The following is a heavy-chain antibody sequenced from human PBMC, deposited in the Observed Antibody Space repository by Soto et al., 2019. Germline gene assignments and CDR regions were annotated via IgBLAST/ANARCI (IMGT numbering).Heavy chain of an antibody. CDR3: AKDLWPERGSGSPLDY. CDR1: GFSFSSYA. J-gene: IGHJ4*02. Sequence: QVQLVESGGGVVQPGGSLRVSCAASGFSFSSYAMHWVRQAPGKGLERVAGITYVGSNKYYADSVKGRFTVSRDTSKNTLFLQMNSLRVEDTAVYHCAKDLWPERGSGSPLDYWGQGTLVTVSS. V-gene: IGHV3-30*18. CDR2: ITYVGSNK. D-gene: IGHD6-19*01.